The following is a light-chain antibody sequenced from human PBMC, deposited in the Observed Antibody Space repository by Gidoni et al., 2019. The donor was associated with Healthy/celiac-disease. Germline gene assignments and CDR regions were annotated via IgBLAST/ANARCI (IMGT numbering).Light chain of an antibody. Sequence: EIVLTQSPATLSLSPGERAALSCRASQSVSSYLAWYQQNPGQAPRLLICDASTRATGIPARFSGSGSGTDFTLTISSLEPEDFAVYYCQQRSNWPPYTFGQGTKLEIK. V-gene: IGKV3-11*01. CDR1: QSVSSY. CDR2: DAS. J-gene: IGKJ2*01. CDR3: QQRSNWPPYT.